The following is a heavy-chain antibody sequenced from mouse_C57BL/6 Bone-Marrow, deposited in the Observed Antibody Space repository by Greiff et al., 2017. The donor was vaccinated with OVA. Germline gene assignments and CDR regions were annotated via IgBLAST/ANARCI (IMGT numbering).Heavy chain of an antibody. CDR1: GFSLTSYG. Sequence: VQLQESGPGLVQPSQSLSITCTVSGFSLTSYGVHWVRQSPGKGLEWLGVIWSGGSTDYNAAFISRLSISKDNSKSQVFFKINSLQADDTAIYYCASFYSGYGVYAMDYWGQGTSVTVSS. D-gene: IGHD1-1*01. J-gene: IGHJ4*01. CDR3: ASFYSGYGVYAMDY. CDR2: IWSGGST. V-gene: IGHV2-2*01.